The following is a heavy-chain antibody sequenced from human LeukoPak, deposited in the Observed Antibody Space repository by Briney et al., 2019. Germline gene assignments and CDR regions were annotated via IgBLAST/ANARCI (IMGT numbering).Heavy chain of an antibody. D-gene: IGHD5-18*01. V-gene: IGHV3-11*03. Sequence: GSLRLSCAASGFPFSDYYMSWIRPAPGKGLEWVSYIISSSSYTNYADSVKGRFTISRDNAKNSLYLQMNSLRAEDTAVYYCARSRAAMGTNYWGQGTLVTVSS. J-gene: IGHJ4*02. CDR2: IISSSSYT. CDR3: ARSRAAMGTNY. CDR1: GFPFSDYY.